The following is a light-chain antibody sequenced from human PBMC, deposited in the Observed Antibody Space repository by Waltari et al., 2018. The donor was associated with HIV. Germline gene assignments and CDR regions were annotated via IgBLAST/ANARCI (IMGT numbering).Light chain of an antibody. Sequence: QSALTQPASVSGSPGQSITISCNGTSSDVGGYKSVSWYQHLPGKAPKLMIYEVTNRPSGVSDRVSGSKSGNTASLTISGLHAEDEADYYCSSYTTDSTLVFGAGTKLTVL. CDR1: SSDVGGYKS. CDR2: EVT. V-gene: IGLV2-14*01. J-gene: IGLJ3*02. CDR3: SSYTTDSTLV.